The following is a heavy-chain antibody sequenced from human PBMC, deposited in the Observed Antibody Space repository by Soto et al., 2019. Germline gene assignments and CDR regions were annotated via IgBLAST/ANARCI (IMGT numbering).Heavy chain of an antibody. Sequence: GSLLVSCASSVLTLTMYSMNGVRQDPGKGLEWVSSISSTTSYIYYGDSMKGRFTISRDNAKNSLYLEMNSLRAEDTAVYYCARESEDLPSNFDYWGQGTLVTVSS. J-gene: IGHJ4*02. CDR2: ISSTTSYI. V-gene: IGHV3-21*06. CDR1: VLTLTMYS. CDR3: ARESEDLPSNFDY.